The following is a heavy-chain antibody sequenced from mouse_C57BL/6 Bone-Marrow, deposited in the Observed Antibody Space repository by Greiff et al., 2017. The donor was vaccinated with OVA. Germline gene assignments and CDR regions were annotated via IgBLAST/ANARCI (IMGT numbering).Heavy chain of an antibody. J-gene: IGHJ2*01. CDR2: ILPSIGRT. D-gene: IGHD1-1*01. CDR3: ARGIYYYGSSYHFDY. Sequence: LQQSGSELRSPGSSVKLSCKDFDSEVFPIAYMSWVRQKPGHGFEWIGGILPSIGRTIYGEKFEDKATLDADTLSNTAYLELNSLTSEDSAIYYCARGIYYYGSSYHFDYWGQGTTLTVSS. V-gene: IGHV15-2*01. CDR1: DSEVFPIAY.